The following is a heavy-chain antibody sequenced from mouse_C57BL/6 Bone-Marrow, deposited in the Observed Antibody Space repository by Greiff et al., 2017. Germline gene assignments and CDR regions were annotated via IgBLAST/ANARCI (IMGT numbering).Heavy chain of an antibody. CDR3: ARGGSGYFYFDY. V-gene: IGHV1-26*01. CDR2: INPNNGGT. CDR1: GYTFTDYY. J-gene: IGHJ2*01. D-gene: IGHD2-3*01. Sequence: VQLQQSGPELVKPGASVKISCKASGYTFTDYYMNWVKQSHGKSLEWIGDINPNNGGTSYNQKFKGKATLTVDKSSSTAYMELRSLTSEDSAVYYCARGGSGYFYFDYWGQGTTLTVSS.